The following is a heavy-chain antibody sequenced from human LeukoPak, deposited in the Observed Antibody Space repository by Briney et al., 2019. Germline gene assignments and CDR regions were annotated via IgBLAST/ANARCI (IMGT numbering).Heavy chain of an antibody. Sequence: ASVKVSCKASGGTFSSYAISWVRQAPGQGLEWMGRIIPILGIANYAQKFQGRVTITADKSTSTAYMELSSLRSQDTAVYYCARDLPTAIFDYWGQGTLVTVSS. CDR2: IIPILGIA. CDR3: ARDLPTAIFDY. J-gene: IGHJ4*02. D-gene: IGHD5-18*01. CDR1: GGTFSSYA. V-gene: IGHV1-69*04.